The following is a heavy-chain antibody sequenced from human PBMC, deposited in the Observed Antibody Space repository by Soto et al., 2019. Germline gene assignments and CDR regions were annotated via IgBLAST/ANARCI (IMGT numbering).Heavy chain of an antibody. D-gene: IGHD5-12*01. CDR2: IKTRIDSATT. J-gene: IGHJ4*02. Sequence: EVQLVESGGGVVKPVECRRLSGEASGASFTHAWMNWVRQAPWKGLAWGGRIKTRIDSATTDYAAPVKGRFTISRDDSKNTLYLQMDSLNTEDTAVYYCTTEDPSWLRGLEYWGQGTLVTVSS. CDR3: TTEDPSWLRGLEY. CDR1: GASFTHAW. V-gene: IGHV3-15*01.